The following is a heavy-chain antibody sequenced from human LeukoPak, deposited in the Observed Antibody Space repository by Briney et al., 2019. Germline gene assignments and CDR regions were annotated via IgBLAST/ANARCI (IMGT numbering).Heavy chain of an antibody. J-gene: IGHJ3*02. CDR2: IWYDGSNK. D-gene: IGHD6-19*01. CDR3: ARDRAVAGPSHDAFDI. V-gene: IGHV3-33*01. Sequence: GGSLRLSYAASGFTFSSYGMHWVRQAPGKGLEWVAVIWYDGSNKYYADSVKGRFTISRDNSKNTLYLQMNSLRAEDTAVYYCARDRAVAGPSHDAFDIWGQGTMVTVSS. CDR1: GFTFSSYG.